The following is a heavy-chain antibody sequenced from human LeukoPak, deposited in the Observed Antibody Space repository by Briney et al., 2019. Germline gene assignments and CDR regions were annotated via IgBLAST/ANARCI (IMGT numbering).Heavy chain of an antibody. CDR2: ISAYNGNT. CDR1: GYTFTSYG. V-gene: IGHV1-18*01. CDR3: ARDCPVLLWFGDHHEPPCADAFDI. D-gene: IGHD3-10*01. J-gene: IGHJ3*02. Sequence: ASVKVSCKASGYTFTSYGISWVRQAPGQGLEWMGWISAYNGNTNYAQKLQGRVTMTTDTSTSTAYMELRSLRSDDTAVYYCARDCPVLLWFGDHHEPPCADAFDIWGQGTMVTVSS.